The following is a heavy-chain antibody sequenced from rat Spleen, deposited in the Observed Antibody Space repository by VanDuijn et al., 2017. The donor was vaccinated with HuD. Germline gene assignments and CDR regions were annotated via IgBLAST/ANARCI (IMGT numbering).Heavy chain of an antibody. Sequence: EVQLVESGGGLVQPGRSLKLSCTASGFTFSNYDMAWVRQAQTKGLEWVATISYDGSSTYHRDSVKGRFTISRDNAKSTLYLQMDSLRSEDAATFYCARNNWPYYFDYWGQGVMVTVSS. CDR3: ARNNWPYYFDY. CDR1: GFTFSNYD. CDR2: ISYDGSST. V-gene: IGHV5-29*01. J-gene: IGHJ2*01. D-gene: IGHD5-1*01.